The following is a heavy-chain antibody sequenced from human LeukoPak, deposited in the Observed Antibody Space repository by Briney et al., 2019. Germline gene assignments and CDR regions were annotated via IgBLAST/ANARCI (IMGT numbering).Heavy chain of an antibody. CDR1: GGSFSGYY. J-gene: IGHJ4*02. Sequence: SETLSLTCAVYGGSFSGYYWSWIRQPPGKGLEWIGEINHSGSTNYNPSLKSRVTISVDTSKNQFSLKLSSVTAADTAVYYCARHRHPMYYYDSSGYYYFDYWGQGTLVTVSS. V-gene: IGHV4-34*01. CDR3: ARHRHPMYYYDSSGYYYFDY. D-gene: IGHD3-22*01. CDR2: INHSGST.